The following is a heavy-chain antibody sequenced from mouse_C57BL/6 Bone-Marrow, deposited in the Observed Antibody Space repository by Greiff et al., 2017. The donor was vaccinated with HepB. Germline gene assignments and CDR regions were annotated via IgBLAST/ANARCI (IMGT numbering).Heavy chain of an antibody. CDR1: GFTFSDYY. CDR3: ARQGVAAVPWFAY. J-gene: IGHJ3*01. V-gene: IGHV5-12*01. CDR2: ISNGGGST. Sequence: EVHLVESGGGLVQPGGSLKLSCAASGFTFSDYYMYWVRQTPEKRLEWVAYISNGGGSTYYPDTVKGRFTISRDNAKNTLYLQMSRLKSEDTAMYYCARQGVAAVPWFAYWGQGTLVTVTA.